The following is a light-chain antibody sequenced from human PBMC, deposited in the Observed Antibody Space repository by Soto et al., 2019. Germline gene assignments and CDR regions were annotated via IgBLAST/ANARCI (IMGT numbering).Light chain of an antibody. Sequence: QSALTQPASVSGSPGQSITISCTGTSSDVGNYNLVSWYQQHPDKAPKLMIYEGSKRPSGVSNRFSGSKSGNTASLTISGLQADDEADYYCCSYAGSTTGVFGGGTKLTVL. J-gene: IGLJ3*02. CDR1: SSDVGNYNL. CDR2: EGS. CDR3: CSYAGSTTGV. V-gene: IGLV2-23*01.